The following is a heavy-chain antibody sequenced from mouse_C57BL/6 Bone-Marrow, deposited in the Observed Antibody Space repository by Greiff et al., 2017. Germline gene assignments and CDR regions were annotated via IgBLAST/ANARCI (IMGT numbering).Heavy chain of an antibody. J-gene: IGHJ2*01. CDR2: IYPRDGST. CDR1: GYTFTSYD. CDR3: AKGLLLFDY. V-gene: IGHV1-85*01. D-gene: IGHD2-3*01. Sequence: QVQLKQSGPELVKPGASVKLSCKASGYTFTSYDITWVKQRPGQGLEWIGWIYPRDGSTTYNEKFKGKATLTVDTSSSTAYMELHSLTSEDSAVYFCAKGLLLFDYWGQGTTLTVSS.